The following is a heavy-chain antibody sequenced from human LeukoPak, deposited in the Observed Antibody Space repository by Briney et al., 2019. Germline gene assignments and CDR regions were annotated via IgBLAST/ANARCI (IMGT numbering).Heavy chain of an antibody. V-gene: IGHV3-23*01. Sequence: GGSLRLSCAASGFTFSSYAMSWVRQAPGKGLEWVSAISGSGGSTYYADSVKGRFTISRDNSKNTLYLQMNSLRAEDTAVYHCAKGGEYYDILTGYYIHYFDYWGQGTLVTVSS. CDR1: GFTFSSYA. J-gene: IGHJ4*02. CDR3: AKGGEYYDILTGYYIHYFDY. D-gene: IGHD3-9*01. CDR2: ISGSGGST.